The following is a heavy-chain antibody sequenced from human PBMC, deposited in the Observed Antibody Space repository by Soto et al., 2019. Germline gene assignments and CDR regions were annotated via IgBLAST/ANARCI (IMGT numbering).Heavy chain of an antibody. D-gene: IGHD6-19*01. CDR3: ARDRPDPIAVAFFDY. CDR2: ISSSSSTI. V-gene: IGHV3-48*02. J-gene: IGHJ4*02. Sequence: GGSLRLSCAASGFTFSSYSMNWVRQAPGKGLEWVSYISSSSSTIYYADSVKGRFTISRDNAKNSLYLQMNSLRDEDTAVYYCARDRPDPIAVAFFDYWGQGTLVTVSS. CDR1: GFTFSSYS.